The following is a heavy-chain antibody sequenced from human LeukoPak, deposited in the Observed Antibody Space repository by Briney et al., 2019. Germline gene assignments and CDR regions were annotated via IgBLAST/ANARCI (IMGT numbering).Heavy chain of an antibody. CDR3: ARDSGSYHHAEDY. V-gene: IGHV3-21*01. CDR2: ISSSSSYI. J-gene: IGHJ4*02. Sequence: GGSLRLSCAASGFTFSSYSMNWVRQAPGKGLEWVSSISSSSSYIYYADSVKGRFTISRDNAKNSLYLQMNSLRAEDTAVYYCARDSGSYHHAEDYWGQGTLVTVSS. CDR1: GFTFSSYS. D-gene: IGHD1-26*01.